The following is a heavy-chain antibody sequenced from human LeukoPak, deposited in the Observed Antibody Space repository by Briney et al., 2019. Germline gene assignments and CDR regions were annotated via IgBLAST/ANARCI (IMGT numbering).Heavy chain of an antibody. D-gene: IGHD4-23*01. Sequence: SVTLSLTCAVYGGSFSGYHWNWIRQTPGRGLEWIGEINHRGHSNYNPSLESRVTISVDTSKNQFSLKLRSVAAADTAVYYCARDPTTVVTLPYYFDFWGQGTQVTVSS. J-gene: IGHJ4*02. CDR2: INHRGHS. V-gene: IGHV4-34*01. CDR3: ARDPTTVVTLPYYFDF. CDR1: GGSFSGYH.